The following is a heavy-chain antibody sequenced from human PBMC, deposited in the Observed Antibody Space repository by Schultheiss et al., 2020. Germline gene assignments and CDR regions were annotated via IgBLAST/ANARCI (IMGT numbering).Heavy chain of an antibody. D-gene: IGHD4-11*01. CDR2: ITGSGDAT. CDR3: AKDFYSMGCFDY. V-gene: IGHV3-23*01. CDR1: GFTFSRYA. J-gene: IGHJ4*02. Sequence: GGSLRLSCAASGFTFSRYAMTWVRQAPGKGPEWISTITGSGDATYYSASVKGRFTISRDNSKNTLYLQMNSLRAEDTALYYCAKDFYSMGCFDYWGQGTLVTVS.